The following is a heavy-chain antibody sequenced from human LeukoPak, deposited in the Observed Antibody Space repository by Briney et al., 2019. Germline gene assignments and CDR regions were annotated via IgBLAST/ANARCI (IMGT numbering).Heavy chain of an antibody. CDR2: IRAYNGNT. CDR3: ARSSLAVAGSVFDY. CDR1: GYTFTDFG. V-gene: IGHV1-18*01. Sequence: ASVKVSCKASGYTFTDFGISWVRQAPGQGLERMGWIRAYNGNTNYAQKFQARVTMTTDTSTNTVYMELRSLRSDDTAVYYCARSSLAVAGSVFDYWGQGTLVTVSS. D-gene: IGHD6-19*01. J-gene: IGHJ4*02.